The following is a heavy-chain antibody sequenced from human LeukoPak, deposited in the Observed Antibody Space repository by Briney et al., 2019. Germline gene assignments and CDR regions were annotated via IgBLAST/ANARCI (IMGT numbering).Heavy chain of an antibody. J-gene: IGHJ4*02. D-gene: IGHD3-22*01. Sequence: GGSLRLSCVASGLTFRGYWMNWVRQAPGKGLEWVANINEDESIKHYVDSVKGRFTISRDNAKNSVFLQMNSLRDEDTALYYCATSDDSSGSDWGQGILVTVSS. V-gene: IGHV3-7*01. CDR3: ATSDDSSGSD. CDR1: GLTFRGYW. CDR2: INEDESIK.